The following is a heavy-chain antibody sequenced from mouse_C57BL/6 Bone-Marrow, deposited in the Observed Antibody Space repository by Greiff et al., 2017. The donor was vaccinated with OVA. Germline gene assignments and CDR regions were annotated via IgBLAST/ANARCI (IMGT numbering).Heavy chain of an antibody. V-gene: IGHV1-50*01. Sequence: VQLQQPGAELVKPGASVKLSCKASGYTFTSYWMQWVKQRPGQGLEWIGEIDPSDSYTNYNQKFKGKATLTVDTSSSTAYMQLSSLTSEDSAVYYCARYFYYYGSSSDYFDYWGQGTTLTVSS. CDR2: IDPSDSYT. CDR1: GYTFTSYW. CDR3: ARYFYYYGSSSDYFDY. J-gene: IGHJ2*01. D-gene: IGHD1-1*01.